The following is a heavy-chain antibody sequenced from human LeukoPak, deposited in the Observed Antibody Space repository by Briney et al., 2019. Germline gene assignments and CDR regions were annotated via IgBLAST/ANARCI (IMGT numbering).Heavy chain of an antibody. Sequence: TSETLSLTCTVSGGSISSSSYYWGWIRQPPGKGLEWIGNIYYTGSTYYNPSLKSRVTISVDTSKNQFSLKLSSVTAADTAVYYCATRYRREDLFDYWGQGTLVTVSS. CDR3: ATRYRREDLFDY. D-gene: IGHD1-26*01. V-gene: IGHV4-39*01. J-gene: IGHJ4*02. CDR2: IYYTGST. CDR1: GGSISSSSYY.